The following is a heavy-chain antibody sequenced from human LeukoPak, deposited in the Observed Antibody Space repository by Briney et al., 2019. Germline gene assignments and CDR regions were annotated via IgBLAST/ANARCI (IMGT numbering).Heavy chain of an antibody. D-gene: IGHD7-27*01. V-gene: IGHV3-13*01. CDR2: IATAGHT. Sequence: PGGSLRLSCAASGFTFSNFDMHWVRQATGKGLEWVSSIATAGHTCYLGSVKGRFTISRENAKNSFYLQMNSLRAGDTAVYYCTRGLTGGLDSWGQGTVVTVSS. CDR3: TRGLTGGLDS. CDR1: GFTFSNFD. J-gene: IGHJ4*02.